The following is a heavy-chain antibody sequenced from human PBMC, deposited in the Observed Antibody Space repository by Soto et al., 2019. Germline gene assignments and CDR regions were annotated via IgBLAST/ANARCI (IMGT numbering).Heavy chain of an antibody. CDR3: ARERSSGWYVDY. Sequence: QVQLVQSGAEVKKPGASVKVSCKASGYTFTSYDINWVRQATVQGLEWMGWMNPNSGNTAYAQKFQGRVTMTRNTSISTAYMELSSLRSEDTAVYYCARERSSGWYVDYWGQGTLVTVSS. CDR1: GYTFTSYD. J-gene: IGHJ4*02. D-gene: IGHD6-19*01. CDR2: MNPNSGNT. V-gene: IGHV1-8*01.